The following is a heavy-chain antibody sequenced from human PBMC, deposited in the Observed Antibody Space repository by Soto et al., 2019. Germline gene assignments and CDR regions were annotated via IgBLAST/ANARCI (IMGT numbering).Heavy chain of an antibody. CDR2: IKSKTDGGTT. Sequence: GGSLRLSCAASGFTFSNAWMSWVRQAPGKGLEWVGRIKSKTDGGTTDYAAPVKGRFTISRDDSKNTLYLQMNSLKTEDTAVYYCTTGVATADFSTIFGVVISDDYWGQGTLVTVSS. D-gene: IGHD3-3*01. CDR1: GFTFSNAW. CDR3: TTGVATADFSTIFGVVISDDY. V-gene: IGHV3-15*01. J-gene: IGHJ4*02.